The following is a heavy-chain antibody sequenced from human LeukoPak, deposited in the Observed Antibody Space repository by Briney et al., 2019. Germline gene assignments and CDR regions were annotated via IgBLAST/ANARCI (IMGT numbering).Heavy chain of an antibody. J-gene: IGHJ4*02. CDR3: ARGAAAGRTFDY. D-gene: IGHD6-13*01. V-gene: IGHV3-23*01. CDR1: GFTFSSYA. Sequence: GGSLRLSCAASGFTFSSYAMSWVRQAPGKGLEWVSAISGSGGSTYYADSVKGRFTISRDNAKNSLYLQMNSLRAEDTAVYYCARGAAAGRTFDYWGQGTLVTVSS. CDR2: ISGSGGST.